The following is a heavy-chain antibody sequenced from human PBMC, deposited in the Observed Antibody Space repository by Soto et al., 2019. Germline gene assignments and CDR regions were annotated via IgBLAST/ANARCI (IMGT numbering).Heavy chain of an antibody. Sequence: GGSLRLSCAASGFTFTHYYLSWIRQAPGKGLEWVSYISSDISTINYADSVKGRFTISRDNAKNSLYLQMNSLRAEDTAVYYCAREGSRGWLNWFDPWGQGTLVTVSS. D-gene: IGHD6-19*01. CDR3: AREGSRGWLNWFDP. CDR1: GFTFTHYY. J-gene: IGHJ5*02. V-gene: IGHV3-11*04. CDR2: ISSDISTI.